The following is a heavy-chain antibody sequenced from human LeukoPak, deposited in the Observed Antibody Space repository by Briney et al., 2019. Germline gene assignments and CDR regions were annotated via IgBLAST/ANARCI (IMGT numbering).Heavy chain of an antibody. Sequence: GGSLRLSCAASGFTFSSYAMAWVRQAPGKGLEWVSGISGSGGSTYYADSVNGRFTISRDNSKNTLYLQSDSLRAEDTAAYYCAKALGELSLIIDYWGQGPLFTASS. CDR2: ISGSGGST. CDR3: AKALGELSLIIDY. V-gene: IGHV3-23*01. J-gene: IGHJ4*02. CDR1: GFTFSSYA. D-gene: IGHD3-16*02.